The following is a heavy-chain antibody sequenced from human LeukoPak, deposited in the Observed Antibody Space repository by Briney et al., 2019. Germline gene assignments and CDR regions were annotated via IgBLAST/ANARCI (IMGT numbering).Heavy chain of an antibody. CDR2: INHSGST. D-gene: IGHD4-11*01. CDR1: GGSFSGYY. Sequence: SETLSPTCAVYGGSFSGYYWSWIRQPPGKGLEWIGEINHSGSTNYNPSLKSRVTISVDTSKNQFSLKLSSVTAADTAVYYCASATNDYSNYGWFDPWGQGTLVTVSS. CDR3: ASATNDYSNYGWFDP. J-gene: IGHJ5*02. V-gene: IGHV4-34*01.